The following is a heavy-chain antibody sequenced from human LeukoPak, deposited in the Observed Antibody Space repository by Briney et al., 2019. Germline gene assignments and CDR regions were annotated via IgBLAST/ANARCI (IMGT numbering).Heavy chain of an antibody. D-gene: IGHD6-13*01. Sequence: ASVKVSCKASGYTFTSHAIHWVRQAPGQRPEWMGWINAGSGDTKCSQNLEGRVTITRDTSASTAYMELSSLKSEDTAVYYCARTARIAATVGDYFDYWGQGTLVTVSS. J-gene: IGHJ4*02. CDR1: GYTFTSHA. CDR3: ARTARIAATVGDYFDY. V-gene: IGHV1-3*01. CDR2: INAGSGDT.